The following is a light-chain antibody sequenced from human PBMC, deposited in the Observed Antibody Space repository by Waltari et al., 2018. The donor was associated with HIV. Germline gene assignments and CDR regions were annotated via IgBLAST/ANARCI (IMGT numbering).Light chain of an antibody. Sequence: DIVMTQSQHSMSVTPGEPASISCRSSQSLLHRNGDNFLDLYLQKPGQSPQLLIYLVSNRAAAVPDRVSGSGSGTAVTLKISRVEAEDVGVYYCMQPLQTPITFGQGTRLEIK. J-gene: IGKJ5*01. CDR3: MQPLQTPIT. CDR1: QSLLHRNGDNF. V-gene: IGKV2-28*01. CDR2: LVS.